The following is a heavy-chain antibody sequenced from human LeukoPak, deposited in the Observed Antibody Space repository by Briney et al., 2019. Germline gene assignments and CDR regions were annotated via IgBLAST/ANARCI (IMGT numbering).Heavy chain of an antibody. D-gene: IGHD6-19*01. Sequence: QSGGSLRLSCVASGFTFDTSPMSWVRQAPGKGLEWVSTISGSGGSTYYADSVKGRFTISRDNPKNTLYLQMNSLRAEDTAVYYCAKALYSSGWYESGYYYYGMDVWGQGTTVTVSS. CDR3: AKALYSSGWYESGYYYYGMDV. V-gene: IGHV3-23*01. J-gene: IGHJ6*02. CDR1: GFTFDTSP. CDR2: ISGSGGST.